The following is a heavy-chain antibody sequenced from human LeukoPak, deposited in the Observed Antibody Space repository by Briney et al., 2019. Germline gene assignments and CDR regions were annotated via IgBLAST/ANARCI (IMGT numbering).Heavy chain of an antibody. CDR3: ARRGIAARRNWFDP. CDR1: GGSFSGYY. CDR2: INHSGST. Sequence: SETLSLTCAVYGGSFSGYYWSWIRQPPGKGLEWIGEINHSGSTNYNPSLKSRVTISVGTSKNQFSLKLSSVTAADTAVYYCARRGIAARRNWFDPWGQGTLVTVSS. D-gene: IGHD6-6*01. V-gene: IGHV4-34*01. J-gene: IGHJ5*02.